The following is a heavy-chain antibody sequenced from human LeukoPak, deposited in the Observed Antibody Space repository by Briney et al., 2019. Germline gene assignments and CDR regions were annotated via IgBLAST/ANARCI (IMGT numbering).Heavy chain of an antibody. CDR3: AIGHYLDASCAGDCYYSY. V-gene: IGHV3-23*01. Sequence: PGGSLRLSCAASGFTSNSYAMTWVRQAPGKGLEWVSGITAGGDNTFYADSVRGRFTISRDNSKNTLYLQTDSLRAEDTAVYYCAIGHYLDASCAGDCYYSYWGQGTLVTVSS. D-gene: IGHD2-21*02. CDR1: GFTSNSYA. CDR2: ITAGGDNT. J-gene: IGHJ4*02.